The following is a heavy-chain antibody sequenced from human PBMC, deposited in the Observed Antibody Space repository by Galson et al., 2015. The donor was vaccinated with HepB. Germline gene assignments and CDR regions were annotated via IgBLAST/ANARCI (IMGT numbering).Heavy chain of an antibody. CDR2: ISSSGSTI. Sequence: SLRLSCAASGFTFSSYEMNWVRQAPGKGLEWVSFISSSGSTIYYADSVKGRFTISRDNAKNSLYLQMNSLRAEDTAVYYCASGPQGEQWLGLLRDYYYYYGMDVWGQGTTVTVSS. CDR1: GFTFSSYE. V-gene: IGHV3-48*03. D-gene: IGHD6-19*01. CDR3: ASGPQGEQWLGLLRDYYYYYGMDV. J-gene: IGHJ6*02.